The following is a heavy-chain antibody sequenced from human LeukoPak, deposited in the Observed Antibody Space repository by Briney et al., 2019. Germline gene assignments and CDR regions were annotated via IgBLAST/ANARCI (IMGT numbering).Heavy chain of an antibody. J-gene: IGHJ3*02. CDR3: AGVGAADAFDI. Sequence: SETLSLTCTVSGGSISSSSYYWGWIRQPPGKGLEWIGSIYYSGSTYYNPSLKSRVTISVDTSKNQFSLKLSSVTAADTAVYYCAGVGAADAFDIWGQGTMVTVSS. CDR2: IYYSGST. D-gene: IGHD1-26*01. CDR1: GGSISSSSYY. V-gene: IGHV4-39*01.